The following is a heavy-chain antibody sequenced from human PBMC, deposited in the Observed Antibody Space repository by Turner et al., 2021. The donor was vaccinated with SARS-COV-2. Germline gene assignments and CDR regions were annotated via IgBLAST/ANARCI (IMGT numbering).Heavy chain of an antibody. Sequence: QVQLVQSGAEVTKPGASVKVSCKASGYTFTSYGISWVRQAPGQGLEWMGWISAYNGNTNYAQKLQGRVTMTTDTSTSTAYMELRSLRSDDTALYYCARYIRGDGAALAFDIWGQGTMVTISS. J-gene: IGHJ3*02. V-gene: IGHV1-18*04. CDR3: ARYIRGDGAALAFDI. CDR1: GYTFTSYG. CDR2: ISAYNGNT. D-gene: IGHD1-26*01.